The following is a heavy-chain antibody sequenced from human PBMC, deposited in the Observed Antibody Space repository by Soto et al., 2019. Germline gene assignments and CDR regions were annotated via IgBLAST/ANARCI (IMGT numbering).Heavy chain of an antibody. CDR3: AKGGYSSSWPLDY. CDR2: ISGSGGST. D-gene: IGHD6-13*01. Sequence: GGSLRLSCAASGFTVSSYAMSWVRQAPGKGLEWVSAISGSGGSTYYADSVKGRFTISRDNSKNTLYLQMNSLRAEDTAVYYCAKGGYSSSWPLDYWGQGTLVTVSS. J-gene: IGHJ4*02. CDR1: GFTVSSYA. V-gene: IGHV3-23*01.